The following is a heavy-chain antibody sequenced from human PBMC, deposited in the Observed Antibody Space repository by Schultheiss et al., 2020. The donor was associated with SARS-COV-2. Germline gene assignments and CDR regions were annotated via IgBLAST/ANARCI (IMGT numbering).Heavy chain of an antibody. J-gene: IGHJ4*02. CDR3: ARLAYSSSWYPVIDY. Sequence: ASVKVSCKASGYTFTGYYMHWVRQAPGQGLEWMGWINPNSGGTNYAQKFQGRVTMTRDTSISTAYMELSRLRSDDTAVYYCARLAYSSSWYPVIDYWGQGTLVTVSS. CDR2: INPNSGGT. V-gene: IGHV1-2*02. CDR1: GYTFTGYY. D-gene: IGHD6-13*01.